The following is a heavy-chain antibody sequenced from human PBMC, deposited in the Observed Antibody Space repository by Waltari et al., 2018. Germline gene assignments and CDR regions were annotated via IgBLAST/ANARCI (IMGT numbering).Heavy chain of an antibody. Sequence: QLQLQESGPGLVKPSETLSLTCSVSGDSVSSKSFYGGWIRQPPGKGLEFIGTVYFGGDTYQHPSLNRRVTMSIDTSKNEFSLRLSSVTAADTAVYYCATFGPLNAFDIWGQGTMVTVSS. V-gene: IGHV4-39*07. CDR1: GDSVSSKSFY. J-gene: IGHJ3*02. CDR2: VYFGGDT. CDR3: ATFGPLNAFDI. D-gene: IGHD3-3*01.